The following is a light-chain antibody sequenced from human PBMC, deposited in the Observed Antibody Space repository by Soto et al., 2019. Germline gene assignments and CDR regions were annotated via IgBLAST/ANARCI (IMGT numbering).Light chain of an antibody. CDR1: SSNIGSNY. CDR3: VAWDDSLSGSWV. CDR2: RNN. V-gene: IGLV1-47*01. Sequence: QSVLTQPPSASGTPGQRVTISCSGSSSNIGSNYVYWYQQLPGTAPKLLIYRNNQRPSGVPDRFSGSKSGTSASLAISGLRSEDEADYYCVAWDDSLSGSWVFGGGTKLTVL. J-gene: IGLJ3*02.